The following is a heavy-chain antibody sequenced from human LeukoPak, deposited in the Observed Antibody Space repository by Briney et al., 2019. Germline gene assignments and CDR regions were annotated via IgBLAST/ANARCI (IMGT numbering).Heavy chain of an antibody. CDR2: ISGSGGST. D-gene: IGHD6-13*01. Sequence: GSLRLSCAASGFTFSSYAMSWVRQAPGKGLEWVSAISGSGGSTYYADSVKGRFTISRDNSQNTLYLQMNSLRAEDTAVYYCAGAPAAGDFDYWGQGTLVTVSS. J-gene: IGHJ4*02. CDR3: AGAPAAGDFDY. CDR1: GFTFSSYA. V-gene: IGHV3-23*01.